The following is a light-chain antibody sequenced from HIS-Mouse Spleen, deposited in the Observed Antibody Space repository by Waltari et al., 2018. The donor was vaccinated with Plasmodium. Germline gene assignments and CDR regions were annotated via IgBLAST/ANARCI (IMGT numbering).Light chain of an antibody. Sequence: SYEPTQPPSVSVSPGHTARITCSGDPLPKHYAYWYQQNSGQAPVLVIYEDSKRPSGRPERFSGSSSGTMATLTISGAQVEDEADYYCYSTDSSGNHRVFGGGTKLTVL. CDR2: EDS. CDR3: YSTDSSGNHRV. CDR1: PLPKHY. V-gene: IGLV3-10*01. J-gene: IGLJ3*02.